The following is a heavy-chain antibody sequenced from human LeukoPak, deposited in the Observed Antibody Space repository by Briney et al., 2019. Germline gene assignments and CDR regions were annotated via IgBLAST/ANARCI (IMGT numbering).Heavy chain of an antibody. CDR1: GYTFTSYA. D-gene: IGHD3-22*01. V-gene: IGHV1-18*01. CDR3: ARGDYYDSSGQDY. J-gene: IGHJ4*02. CDR2: INTYNGSP. Sequence: GASVKVSFKTSGYTFTSYAINWVRQAPGQGLEWMGWINTYNGSPNYAQKLQGRVTMTTDTSTSTAYMELRSLTSDDTAVYYCARGDYYDSSGQDYWGQGTLVTVSS.